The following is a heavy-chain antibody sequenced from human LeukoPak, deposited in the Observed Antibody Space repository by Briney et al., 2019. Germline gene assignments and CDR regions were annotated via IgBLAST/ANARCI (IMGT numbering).Heavy chain of an antibody. J-gene: IGHJ4*02. CDR2: IYYSGST. V-gene: IGHV4-59*08. D-gene: IGHD3-22*01. CDR3: ARIEARKKDSSGYYYRVLDY. CDR1: GGSISSYY. Sequence: SETLSLTCTVSGGSISSYYWSWIRQPPGKGLEWIGYIYYSGSTNYNPSLKSRVTISVDTSKNQFSLKLSSVTAADTAVYYCARIEARKKDSSGYYYRVLDYWGQGTLVTVSS.